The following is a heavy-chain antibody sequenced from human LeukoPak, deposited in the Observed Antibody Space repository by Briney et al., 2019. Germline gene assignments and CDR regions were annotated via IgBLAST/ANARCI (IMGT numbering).Heavy chain of an antibody. CDR1: GFNFSNNL. J-gene: IGHJ4*02. Sequence: PGRSLRLSCAASGFNFSNNLLHWVRQAPGKGLEWVAVSSFDGTKEYYADSVKGRFVISGDNSKNTLYLQMNSLRAEDTAAYYCARVGNSSGWHDAFGYFDSWGQGVLVTVSS. CDR2: SSFDGTKE. D-gene: IGHD6-19*01. CDR3: ARVGNSSGWHDAFGYFDS. V-gene: IGHV3-30*09.